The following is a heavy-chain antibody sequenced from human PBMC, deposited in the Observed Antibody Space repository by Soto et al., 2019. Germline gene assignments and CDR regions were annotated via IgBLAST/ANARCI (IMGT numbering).Heavy chain of an antibody. CDR2: ISSSCSTI. CDR1: GFTFSDYY. CDR3: ARVHGYSGSSFDY. V-gene: IGHV3-11*01. D-gene: IGHD5-12*01. J-gene: IGHJ4*02. Sequence: GGSLSLSCAASGFTFSDYYVSWIRQAPGKGLEWVSYISSSCSTIYYADSVKGRFTISRDNAKNSLYLQMNSLRAEDTAVYYCARVHGYSGSSFDYWGQGTLVTVSS.